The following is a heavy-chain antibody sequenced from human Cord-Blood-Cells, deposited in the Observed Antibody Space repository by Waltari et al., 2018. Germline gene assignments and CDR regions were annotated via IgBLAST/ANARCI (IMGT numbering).Heavy chain of an antibody. CDR1: GGSFCGYY. V-gene: IGHV4-34*01. CDR2: INHSGST. J-gene: IGHJ4*02. D-gene: IGHD6-6*01. CDR3: ARKKTSIAARPGSFDY. Sequence: QVQLQQWGAGLLKPSETLSPTCAVYGGSFCGYYWRWLRQPPGKGLEWIGEINHSGSTNYNPSLKSRVTISVDTSKNQFSLKLSSVTAADTAVYYCARKKTSIAARPGSFDYWGQGTLVTVSS.